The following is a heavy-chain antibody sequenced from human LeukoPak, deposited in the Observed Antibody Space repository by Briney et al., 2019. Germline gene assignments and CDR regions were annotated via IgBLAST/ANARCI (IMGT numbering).Heavy chain of an antibody. V-gene: IGHV3-33*06. D-gene: IGHD3-22*01. J-gene: IGHJ4*02. CDR1: GFTFSSYG. CDR2: IWYDGSNK. Sequence: GGSLRLSCAASGFTFSSYGMHWVRQAPGKGLEWVAVIWYDGSNKYYADSVKGRFTISRDNSKNTLYLQMNSLRAEDTAVYYCAKEARPGYYDSSGYYSDGAGYFDYWGQGTLVTVSS. CDR3: AKEARPGYYDSSGYYSDGAGYFDY.